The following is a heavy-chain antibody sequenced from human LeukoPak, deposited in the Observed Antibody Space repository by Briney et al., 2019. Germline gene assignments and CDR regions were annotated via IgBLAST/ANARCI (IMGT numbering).Heavy chain of an antibody. V-gene: IGHV4-34*01. J-gene: IGHJ4*02. D-gene: IGHD3-10*01. CDR3: ARVPSPTYYYGSGSYSPFDY. CDR1: GGSFSGYY. CDR2: INHSGST. Sequence: SETLSLTRAVYGGSFSGYYWSWIRQPPGKGLEWIGEINHSGSTNYNPSLESRVTISVDTSKNQFSLKLSSVTAADTAVYYCARVPSPTYYYGSGSYSPFDYWGQGTLVTVSS.